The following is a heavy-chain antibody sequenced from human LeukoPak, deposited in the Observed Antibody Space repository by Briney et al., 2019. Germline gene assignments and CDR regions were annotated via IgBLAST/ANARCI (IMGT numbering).Heavy chain of an antibody. Sequence: GGSLRLSCAASGFTFSDYSMNWVRQAPGKGLEWVSSISDDSNYIYYADSVKGRFTISGDNAKNSLYLQMNSLRAEDTAVYYCASGCSSTSCRSHYFDYWGQGTLVTVSS. CDR2: ISDDSNYI. CDR1: GFTFSDYS. J-gene: IGHJ4*02. D-gene: IGHD2-2*01. CDR3: ASGCSSTSCRSHYFDY. V-gene: IGHV3-21*01.